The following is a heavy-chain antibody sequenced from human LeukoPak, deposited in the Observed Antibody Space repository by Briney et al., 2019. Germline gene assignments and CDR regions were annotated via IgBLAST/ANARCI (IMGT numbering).Heavy chain of an antibody. CDR1: GFSFSTYS. CDR2: ISSSSGDI. D-gene: IGHD3-3*01. V-gene: IGHV3-21*01. Sequence: GGSLRLSCAASGFSFSTYSMNWVRQAPGKGPEWVSSISSSSGDIYYGDSVKGRFTISRDNAKNSLYLQMNSLRAEDTAVYYCARTDDFWAFDYWGQGTLVTVSS. J-gene: IGHJ4*02. CDR3: ARTDDFWAFDY.